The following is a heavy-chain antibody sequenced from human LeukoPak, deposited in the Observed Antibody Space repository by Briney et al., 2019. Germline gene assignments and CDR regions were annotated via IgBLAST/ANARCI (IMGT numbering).Heavy chain of an antibody. V-gene: IGHV3-7*01. Sequence: PGGSLRLSCAASGFTFSSYWMSWVRQAPGKGLEWVANIKQDGSEKYYVDSVKGRFTISRDNAKNSLYLQMNSLRAEDTAVYYCARDFMVRGVIGFDPWGQGTLVTVSS. CDR3: ARDFMVRGVIGFDP. D-gene: IGHD3-10*01. CDR1: GFTFSSYW. CDR2: IKQDGSEK. J-gene: IGHJ5*02.